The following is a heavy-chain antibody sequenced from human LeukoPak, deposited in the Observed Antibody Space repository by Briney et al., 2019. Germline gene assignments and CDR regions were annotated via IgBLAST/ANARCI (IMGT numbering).Heavy chain of an antibody. J-gene: IGHJ4*02. CDR2: IYSSGST. V-gene: IGHV4-4*07. CDR1: GGTISSYF. D-gene: IGHD4-23*01. CDR3: TRDRGDYGGPDY. Sequence: SEPLTLTCTVSGGTISSYFWSWLRQPAGKGLEWIGRIYSSGSTNYNPSLKSRVTMSIDTSKNQFSLRLSSVTAADTAVYYCTRDRGDYGGPDYWGQGTLVTVSS.